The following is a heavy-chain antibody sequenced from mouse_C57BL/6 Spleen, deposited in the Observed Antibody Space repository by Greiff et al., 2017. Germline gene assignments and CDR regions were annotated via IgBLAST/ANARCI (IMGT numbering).Heavy chain of an antibody. CDR1: GFTFTDYY. CDR2: IRNKTNGYTT. Sequence: EVKLMESGGGLVQPGGSLSLSCAASGFTFTDYYMSWVRQPPGKALEWLGFIRNKTNGYTTEYSASVQGRFTISRDNSQSILYLQMNALRAEDSATYYCARYMMVTTFDYWGQGTTLTVSS. J-gene: IGHJ2*01. D-gene: IGHD2-3*01. CDR3: ARYMMVTTFDY. V-gene: IGHV7-3*01.